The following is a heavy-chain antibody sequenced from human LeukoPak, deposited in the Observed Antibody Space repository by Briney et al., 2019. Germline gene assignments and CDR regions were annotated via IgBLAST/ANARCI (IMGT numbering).Heavy chain of an antibody. CDR3: AKDRHPLEYSGSPGNWFDP. CDR2: IRYDGSNK. D-gene: IGHD1-26*01. J-gene: IGHJ5*02. CDR1: GFTFSSYG. V-gene: IGHV3-30*02. Sequence: PGGSLRLSCAASGFTFSSYGMHWVRQAPGKGLEWVAFIRYDGSNKYYADSVKGRFTISRDNSKNTLYLQMNSLRAEDTAVYYCAKDRHPLEYSGSPGNWFDPWGQGTLITVSS.